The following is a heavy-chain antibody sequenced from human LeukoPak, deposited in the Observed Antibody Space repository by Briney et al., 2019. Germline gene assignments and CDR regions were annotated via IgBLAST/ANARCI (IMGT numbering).Heavy chain of an antibody. CDR3: ARDKSAGADTGSSFYY. Sequence: PGRSLRLSCAASGFTFSAYSMNWVRQAPGKGLEWVSYNSSSTSTMYYADSVKGRFTISRDNAKNSLSLQMDSLRDEDTAVYYCARDKSAGADTGSSFYYWGQGALVTVSS. V-gene: IGHV3-48*02. D-gene: IGHD3-10*01. J-gene: IGHJ4*02. CDR2: NSSSTSTM. CDR1: GFTFSAYS.